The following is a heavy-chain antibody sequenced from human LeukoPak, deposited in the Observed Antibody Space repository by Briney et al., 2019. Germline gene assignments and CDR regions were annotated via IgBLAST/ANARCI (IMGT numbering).Heavy chain of an antibody. CDR3: TRDGLNYDILTGYYMRYYYYGMDV. D-gene: IGHD3-9*01. CDR1: GFTFGDYV. V-gene: IGHV3-49*03. CDR2: IRSKACGWTT. J-gene: IGHJ6*02. Sequence: GGSRRLSCTASGFTFGDYVMSWFRQAPGKGVKWVGFIRSKACGWTTEYAASVKGRFTISIDDSKSIAYLQMNSLKTEDTAVYYCTRDGLNYDILTGYYMRYYYYGMDVSGQGTTVTVSS.